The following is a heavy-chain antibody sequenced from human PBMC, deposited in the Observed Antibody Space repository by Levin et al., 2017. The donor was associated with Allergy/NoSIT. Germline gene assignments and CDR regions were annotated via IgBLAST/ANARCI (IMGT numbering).Heavy chain of an antibody. V-gene: IGHV4-4*07. J-gene: IGHJ4*02. CDR2: IYTSGYT. D-gene: IGHD3-22*01. Sequence: SQTLSLTCTVSGDSVSNYYWSWIRQPAGKGLEWIGRIYTSGYTNYNPSPKSRVAMSVETSKNQVSLKLNSVTAADTATDYCARDYYDASGFPIDFWGQGTLVTVSS. CDR1: GDSVSNYY. CDR3: ARDYYDASGFPIDF.